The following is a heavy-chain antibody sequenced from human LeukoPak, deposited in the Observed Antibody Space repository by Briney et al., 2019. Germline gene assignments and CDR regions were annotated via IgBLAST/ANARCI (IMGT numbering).Heavy chain of an antibody. CDR2: FDPEDGET. D-gene: IGHD1-1*01. J-gene: IGHJ4*02. CDR1: GYTLTELS. Sequence: GASVKVSRKVSGYTLTELSMHCVRQAPGKGLEWMGGFDPEDGETIYAQKFQGRVTMTEDTSTDTAYMELSSLRSEDTAVYYCARDDPNIWNRGAFDYWGQGTLVTVSS. V-gene: IGHV1-24*01. CDR3: ARDDPNIWNRGAFDY.